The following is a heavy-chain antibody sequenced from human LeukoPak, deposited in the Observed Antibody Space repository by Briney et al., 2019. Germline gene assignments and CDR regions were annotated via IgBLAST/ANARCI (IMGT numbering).Heavy chain of an antibody. CDR3: ARDGYDYVWGSYRYPDY. V-gene: IGHV1-46*01. CDR2: INPSGGST. CDR1: GYTFTSYY. J-gene: IGHJ4*02. Sequence: ASVKVSCKASGYTFTSYYMHWVRQAPGQGLEWMGIINPSGGSTSYAQKFQGGVTMTRDTSTSTVYMELSSLRSEDTAVYYCARDGYDYVWGSYRYPDYWGQGTLVTVSS. D-gene: IGHD3-16*02.